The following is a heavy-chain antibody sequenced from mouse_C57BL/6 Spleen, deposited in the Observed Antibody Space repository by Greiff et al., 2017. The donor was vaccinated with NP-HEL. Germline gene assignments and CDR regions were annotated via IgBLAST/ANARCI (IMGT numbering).Heavy chain of an antibody. J-gene: IGHJ1*03. CDR2: IHPNSGST. CDR1: GYTFTSYW. D-gene: IGHD2-4*01. Sequence: QVQLQQSGAELVKPGASVKLSCKASGYTFTSYWMHWVKQRPGQGLEWIGMIHPNSGSTNYNEKFKSKATLTVDKSSSTAYMQLSSLTSEDSAVYYCARERLRTGFDVWGTGTTVTVSS. CDR3: ARERLRTGFDV. V-gene: IGHV1-64*01.